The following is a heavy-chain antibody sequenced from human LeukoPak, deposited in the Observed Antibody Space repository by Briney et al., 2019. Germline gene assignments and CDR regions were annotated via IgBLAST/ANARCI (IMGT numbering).Heavy chain of an antibody. CDR1: GFTFGDYA. CDR3: TRDGFGDQSV. J-gene: IGHJ6*04. D-gene: IGHD3-10*01. V-gene: IGHV3-49*04. Sequence: GGSLRLSCTASGFTFGDYAMSWVRQAPGKGLEWVGFIRSKAYGGTTEYAASVKGGFTISRDDSKSIAYLQMNSLKTEDTAVYYCTRDGFGDQSVWGKGTTVTISS. CDR2: IRSKAYGGTT.